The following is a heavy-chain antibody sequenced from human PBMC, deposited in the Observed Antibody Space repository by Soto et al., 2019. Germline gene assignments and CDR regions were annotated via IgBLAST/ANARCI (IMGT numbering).Heavy chain of an antibody. CDR1: GFTFSSYG. V-gene: IGHV3-33*01. CDR2: IWYDGSNK. Sequence: GGSLRLSCAASGFTFSSYGMHWVRQAPGKGLEWVAVIWYDGSNKYYADSVKGRFTISRDNSKNTLYLQMNSLRAEDTAVYYCARDLWFGELQTYGMDVWGQGTTVTVSS. J-gene: IGHJ6*02. D-gene: IGHD3-10*01. CDR3: ARDLWFGELQTYGMDV.